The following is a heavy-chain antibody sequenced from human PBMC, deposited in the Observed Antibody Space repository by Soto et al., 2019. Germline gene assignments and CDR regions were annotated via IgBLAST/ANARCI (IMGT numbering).Heavy chain of an antibody. CDR1: GISVSTSDYY. D-gene: IGHD2-15*01. CDR3: AGFVVPASRNSDFDY. CDR2: IYYSGST. J-gene: IGHJ4*02. Sequence: PSETLSLTCTVSGISVSTSDYYWGWVRQPPGKGLDWIGNIYYSGSTFYNPSRRSRVTLSVDTSKNQFSLRLNSVTVADTAVYFCAGFVVPASRNSDFDYWGQGTLVTVSS. V-gene: IGHV4-39*01.